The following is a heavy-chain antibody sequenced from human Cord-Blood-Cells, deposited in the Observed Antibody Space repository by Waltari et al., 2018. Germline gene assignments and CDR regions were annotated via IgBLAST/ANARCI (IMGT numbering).Heavy chain of an antibody. CDR2: INAGNGNT. Sequence: HVQLVQSGAEVTTPGASAKVSCKAPGSTFTSYATHWVRQAPVQRLVWMGWINAGNGNTKYAQKFQGRVTITRDTSASTAYMELSSLRSEDTAVYYCARTPAARVFDYWGQGTLVTVSS. CDR3: ARTPAARVFDY. V-gene: IGHV1-3*01. J-gene: IGHJ4*02. CDR1: GSTFTSYA. D-gene: IGHD2-2*01.